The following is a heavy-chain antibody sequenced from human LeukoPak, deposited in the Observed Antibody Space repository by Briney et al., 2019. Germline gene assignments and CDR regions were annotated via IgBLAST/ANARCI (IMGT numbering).Heavy chain of an antibody. CDR1: GFTVSSNY. V-gene: IGHV3-66*01. CDR2: IYSGGST. CDR3: ARGSVTTGPFGMDV. J-gene: IGHJ6*02. Sequence: GGSLRLSCAASGFTVSSNYMSWVRQAPGKGLEWVSVIYSGGSTYYADSVKGRFTISRDNSKNTLYLQMNSLRAEATAVYYCARGSVTTGPFGMDVWGQGTTVTVSS. D-gene: IGHD5-18*01.